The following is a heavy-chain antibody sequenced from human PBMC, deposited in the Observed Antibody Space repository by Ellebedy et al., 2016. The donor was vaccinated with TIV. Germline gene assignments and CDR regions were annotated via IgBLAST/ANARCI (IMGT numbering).Heavy chain of an antibody. J-gene: IGHJ5*02. Sequence: MPSETLSLTCTVSGGAVSSRSYYWTWIRQPPGKPLEWIGHIYCSGSTKYNPSLESRVTISVDTSKNQFSLKFSSVSAADTAVYYCARVFGYCAGSTCYSEALGWFDPWGQGTLVTVSS. CDR3: ARVFGYCAGSTCYSEALGWFDP. CDR2: IYCSGST. D-gene: IGHD2-15*01. V-gene: IGHV4-61*01. CDR1: GGAVSSRSYY.